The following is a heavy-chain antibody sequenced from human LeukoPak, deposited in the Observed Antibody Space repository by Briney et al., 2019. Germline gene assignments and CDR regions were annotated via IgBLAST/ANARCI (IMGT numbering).Heavy chain of an antibody. CDR3: AREGVWRQQLVDYYYGMDV. V-gene: IGHV3-74*01. CDR1: GFSFSGHW. J-gene: IGHJ6*02. D-gene: IGHD6-13*01. CDR2: ISPTGSTT. Sequence: PGGSLRLSCTASGFSFSGHWMHWARQLPGKGLVWVSRISPTGSTTSYADSVKGRFTISRDNAKNTLYLQMNSLRAEDTAVYYCAREGVWRQQLVDYYYGMDVWGQGTTVTVSS.